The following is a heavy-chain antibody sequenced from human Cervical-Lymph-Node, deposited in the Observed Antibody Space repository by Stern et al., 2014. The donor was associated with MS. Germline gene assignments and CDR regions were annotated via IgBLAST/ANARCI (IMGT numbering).Heavy chain of an antibody. CDR3: ARDRDWNLDY. V-gene: IGHV1-18*01. CDR2: ISANSGHT. J-gene: IGHJ4*02. D-gene: IGHD1-1*01. CDR1: GYTFPTNG. Sequence: QVQLVQSGAEAMEPGASVKVSCKASGYTFPTNGISWVRQAPGQGLEWMGWISANSGHTKYAWNFQGRVTMTTDRTTTTAYMELRSLTSDDTAVYYCARDRDWNLDYWGQGTLVTVPS.